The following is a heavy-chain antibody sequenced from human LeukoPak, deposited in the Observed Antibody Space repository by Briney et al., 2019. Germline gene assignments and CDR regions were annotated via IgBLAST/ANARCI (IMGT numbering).Heavy chain of an antibody. V-gene: IGHV4-59*12. CDR3: ARDPGWHFDL. CDR2: IYHSGST. J-gene: IGHJ2*01. CDR1: GGSISSYY. Sequence: SETLSLTCTVSGGSISSYYWSWIRQPPGKGLEWIGYIYHSGSTYYNPSLKSRVTISVDRSKNQFSLKLSSVTAADTAVYYCARDPGWHFDLWGRGTLVTVSS.